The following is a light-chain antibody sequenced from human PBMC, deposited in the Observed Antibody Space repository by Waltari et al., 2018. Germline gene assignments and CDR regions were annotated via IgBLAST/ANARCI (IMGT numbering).Light chain of an antibody. CDR1: QSVGSSS. CDR2: RAS. J-gene: IGKJ1*01. V-gene: IGKV3-20*01. CDR3: QQHGTLPAT. Sequence: EIVLTQSPGTASLSPGERATLSCRASQSVGSSSLAWYQQKPGQAPRLVIYRASRRATGIPDRFSGSGSGTDFSLTISRLESEDFAVYYCQQHGTLPATFGQGTKVEIK.